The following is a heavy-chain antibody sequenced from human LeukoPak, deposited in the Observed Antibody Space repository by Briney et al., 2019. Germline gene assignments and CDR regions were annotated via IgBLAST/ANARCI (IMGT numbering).Heavy chain of an antibody. V-gene: IGHV5-51*01. CDR2: IYPGDSDT. Sequence: GESLKISCKGSGYSFTSYWIGWVRQMPGKGLEWMGIIYPGDSDTRYSPSFQGQVTISADKSISTAYLQWSSLKTSDTAMYYCARAHSSSWYRLPYYYGMDVWGQGTTVTVSS. CDR3: ARAHSSSWYRLPYYYGMDV. CDR1: GYSFTSYW. D-gene: IGHD6-13*01. J-gene: IGHJ6*02.